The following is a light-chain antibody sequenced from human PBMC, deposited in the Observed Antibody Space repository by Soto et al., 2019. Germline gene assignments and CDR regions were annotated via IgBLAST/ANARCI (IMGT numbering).Light chain of an antibody. CDR2: GAS. Sequence: DILLTQSPYSLAVSLGERASINCTSSQSVLYSSANKDYIAWYQQKPGQAPRLLIYGASTRATGIPARFSGSGSGTEFTLTISSLQSEDFAVYYCQQYNHWPPITFGQGTRLEIK. J-gene: IGKJ5*01. CDR3: QQYNHWPPIT. V-gene: IGKV4-1*01. CDR1: QSVLYSSANKDY.